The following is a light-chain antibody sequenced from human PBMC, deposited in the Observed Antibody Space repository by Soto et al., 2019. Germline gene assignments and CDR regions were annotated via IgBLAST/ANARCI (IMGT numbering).Light chain of an antibody. CDR2: DVS. J-gene: IGLJ3*02. Sequence: QSALTQPASVSGSPGQSITISCTGTSSDVGGSNYVSWYQQHPGKAPKLMIFDVSNRPSGVSNRFSGSKSGNTASLTISGLQAGDEADYYCSSYTITSTQFGGGTKRTVL. V-gene: IGLV2-14*03. CDR3: SSYTITSTQ. CDR1: SSDVGGSNY.